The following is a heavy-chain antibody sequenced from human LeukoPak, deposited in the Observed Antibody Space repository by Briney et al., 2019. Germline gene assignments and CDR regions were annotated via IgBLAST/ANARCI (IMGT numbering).Heavy chain of an antibody. CDR3: ARDPSYDSSGHHNDY. CDR2: IYGGGGT. D-gene: IGHD3-22*01. CDR1: GFTVSSNY. V-gene: IGHV3-66*01. J-gene: IGHJ4*02. Sequence: GGSLRLSCAASGFTVSSNYMSWVRQAPGKGLEWVSVIYGGGGTYYADSVKGRFTISRDNSKNTLYLQMNSLRAEDTAVYYCARDPSYDSSGHHNDYWGQGTLVTVSS.